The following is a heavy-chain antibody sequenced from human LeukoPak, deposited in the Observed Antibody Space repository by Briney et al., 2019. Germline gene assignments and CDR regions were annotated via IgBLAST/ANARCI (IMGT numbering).Heavy chain of an antibody. CDR3: ARREETETHAFYI. CDR1: GASISSNY. V-gene: IGHV4-59*01. D-gene: IGHD1-26*01. CDR2: IYYSGST. J-gene: IGHJ3*02. Sequence: SETLSLACTVSGASISSNYWSWIRQPPGKGLEWIGYIYYSGSTNYNPSLKSRVTISVDTSKNPLSLKLSSVTAADTAVYYCARREETETHAFYISGHGTMVTVSS.